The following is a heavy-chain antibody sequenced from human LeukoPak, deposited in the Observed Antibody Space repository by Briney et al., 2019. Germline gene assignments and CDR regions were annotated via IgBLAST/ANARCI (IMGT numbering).Heavy chain of an antibody. CDR3: ARDFSTDYEIVY. Sequence: KSGGSLRLSCAASRFIFSDYYMSWLRQAPGKGLEWVSSISTSSSYIYYADSVKGRFTISRDNAKNSLYLQMDSLRAEDTAVYYCARDFSTDYEIVYWGQGTLVTVSS. J-gene: IGHJ4*02. D-gene: IGHD4-17*01. V-gene: IGHV3-11*06. CDR1: RFIFSDYY. CDR2: ISTSSSYI.